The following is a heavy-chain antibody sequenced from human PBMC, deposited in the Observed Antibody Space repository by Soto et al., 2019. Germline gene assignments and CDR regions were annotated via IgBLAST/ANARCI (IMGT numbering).Heavy chain of an antibody. Sequence: GGSLRLSCAASGFTFSSYDMHWVRQATGKGLEWVSAIGTAGDTYYPGSVKGRFTISRENAKNSLYLQMNSLRAGDTAVYYCARAPITGTTLGAFDIWGQGTMVTVSS. V-gene: IGHV3-13*01. CDR2: IGTAGDT. D-gene: IGHD1-7*01. J-gene: IGHJ3*02. CDR1: GFTFSSYD. CDR3: ARAPITGTTLGAFDI.